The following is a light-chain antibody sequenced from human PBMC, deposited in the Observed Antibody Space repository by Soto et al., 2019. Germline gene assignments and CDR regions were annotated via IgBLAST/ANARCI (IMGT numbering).Light chain of an antibody. CDR1: QSVNSNF. V-gene: IGKV3D-20*02. CDR2: GAS. Sequence: EIVLTQSPGTLSLSPGERATLSCRASQSVNSNFLAWYQQKPGQAPRLLIYGASTRVTDTPDRFSGSGSGTDFTLTISSLEPEDFAVFYCQQRSVWPWTFGQGTKVDIK. J-gene: IGKJ1*01. CDR3: QQRSVWPWT.